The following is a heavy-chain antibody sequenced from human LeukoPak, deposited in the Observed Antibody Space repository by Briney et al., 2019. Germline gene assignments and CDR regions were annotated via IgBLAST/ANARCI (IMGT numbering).Heavy chain of an antibody. CDR3: ARMGPGYSYAHGYGMDV. V-gene: IGHV3-53*01. Sequence: PGGSLRLSCAASGFTVSSNYMSWVRQAPGKGLEWVSVIYSGGSTYYADSVKGQFTISRDNSKNTLYLQMNSLRAEDTAVYYCARMGPGYSYAHGYGMDVWGQGTTVTVSS. CDR1: GFTVSSNY. J-gene: IGHJ6*02. CDR2: IYSGGST. D-gene: IGHD5-18*01.